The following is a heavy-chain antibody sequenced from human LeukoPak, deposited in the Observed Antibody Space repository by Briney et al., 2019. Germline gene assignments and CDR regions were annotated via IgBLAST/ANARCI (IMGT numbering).Heavy chain of an antibody. CDR1: GYSFTSYW. Sequence: GESLKISCKGSGYSFTSYWIAWVRQMPGKGLEWMGIIYPGDSDTKYSPSFQGQVTISADKSISTAYLQWSSLKASDTAMYYCARSTSNIAARSFDYWGQGTLVTVSS. CDR2: IYPGDSDT. CDR3: ARSTSNIAARSFDY. D-gene: IGHD6-6*01. J-gene: IGHJ4*02. V-gene: IGHV5-51*01.